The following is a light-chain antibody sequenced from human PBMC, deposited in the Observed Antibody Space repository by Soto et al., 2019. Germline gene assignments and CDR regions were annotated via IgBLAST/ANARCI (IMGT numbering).Light chain of an antibody. CDR3: QQYDNLPLT. V-gene: IGKV3-11*01. CDR2: DAS. J-gene: IGKJ4*01. Sequence: EIVLTQSPATLSLSPGERATLSCRASQSVTTHLAWYQQKPGQAPRLLIYDASNRATGIPARFSGSGSGTDFTLTISSLEPEDFATYYCQQYDNLPLTFGGGTKVEIK. CDR1: QSVTTH.